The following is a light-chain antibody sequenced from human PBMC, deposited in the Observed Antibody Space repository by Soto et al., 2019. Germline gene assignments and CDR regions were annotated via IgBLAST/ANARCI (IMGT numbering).Light chain of an antibody. J-gene: IGLJ2*01. CDR2: DVS. V-gene: IGLV2-14*03. Sequence: QSALTQPASVSGSPGQSITLSCTGTSSDVGGHNFVSWYQQYPGKAPKLMIYDVSNRPSGVSDRFSGSKSGNTASLTISGLQAEDEADYYCSSYTSRNTLVFGGGTKLTVL. CDR3: SSYTSRNTLV. CDR1: SSDVGGHNF.